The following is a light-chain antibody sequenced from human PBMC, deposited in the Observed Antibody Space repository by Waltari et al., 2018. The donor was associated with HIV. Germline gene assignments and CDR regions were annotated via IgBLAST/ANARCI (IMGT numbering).Light chain of an antibody. CDR3: AAWDDSLNGWV. Sequence: QSVLPQPPSVSEAPRQRVTISCSGSSSNLGNNAVNWYQKLPGKAPKLLIYYDDLRPSGVSDRFSGSKSGTSASLASSGLQSEDEADYYCAAWDDSLNGWVFGGGTKLTVL. V-gene: IGLV1-36*01. CDR2: YDD. J-gene: IGLJ3*02. CDR1: SSNLGNNA.